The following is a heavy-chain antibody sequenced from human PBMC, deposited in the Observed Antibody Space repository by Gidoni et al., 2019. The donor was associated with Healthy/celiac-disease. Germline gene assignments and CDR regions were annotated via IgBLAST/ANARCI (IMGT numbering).Heavy chain of an antibody. CDR1: GYTFTSYY. V-gene: IGHV1-46*01. CDR3: ARSRIVVVPAEEYYFDY. D-gene: IGHD2-2*01. Sequence: QVQLVQSGAEVKKPGASVKVSCKASGYTFTSYYMHWVRQAPGQGLEWMGIINPSGGSTSYAQKFQGRVTMTGDTSTSTVYMELSSLRSEDTAVYYCARSRIVVVPAEEYYFDYWGQGTLVTVSS. J-gene: IGHJ4*02. CDR2: INPSGGST.